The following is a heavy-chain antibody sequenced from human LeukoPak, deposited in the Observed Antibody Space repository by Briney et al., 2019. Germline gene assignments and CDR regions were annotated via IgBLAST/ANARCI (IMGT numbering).Heavy chain of an antibody. CDR1: GYSFTSYW. Sequence: GESLKISCKGSGYSFTSYWIGWVRQMPGKGLEWMGIIYPGDSDTRYSPSFQGQVTISADKSISTAYLQWSSLKASDTAMYYCAGFRIAAALMVGFDPWGQGTLVTVSS. V-gene: IGHV5-51*01. J-gene: IGHJ5*02. CDR2: IYPGDSDT. CDR3: AGFRIAAALMVGFDP. D-gene: IGHD6-13*01.